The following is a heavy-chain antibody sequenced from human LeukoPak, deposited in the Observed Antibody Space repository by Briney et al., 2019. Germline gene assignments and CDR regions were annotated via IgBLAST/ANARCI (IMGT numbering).Heavy chain of an antibody. CDR1: GGTFSSYA. CDR3: ASLIVGPIPSDY. CDR2: IIPIFGIA. Sequence: SVKVSCKASGGTFSSYAISWVRQAPGQGLEWMGRIIPIFGIANYAQKFQGRVTITADKSTSTAYMELSSLRSEDTAVCYCASLIVGPIPSDYWGQGTLVTVSS. J-gene: IGHJ4*02. D-gene: IGHD1-26*01. V-gene: IGHV1-69*04.